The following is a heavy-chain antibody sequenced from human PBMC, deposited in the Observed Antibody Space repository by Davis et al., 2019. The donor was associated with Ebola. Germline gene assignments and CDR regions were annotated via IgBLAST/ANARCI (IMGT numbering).Heavy chain of an antibody. Sequence: GEFLKISCKGSGYIFTSYWISWVRQMPGKGLEWLGTIYPGDSDTRYSPSFEGQVTISADRSITTAYLQWSSLKASDTAIYYCARQESLYGSADYWGQGTLVTVSS. CDR1: GYIFTSYW. V-gene: IGHV5-51*01. CDR3: ARQESLYGSADY. CDR2: IYPGDSDT. J-gene: IGHJ4*02. D-gene: IGHD2-15*01.